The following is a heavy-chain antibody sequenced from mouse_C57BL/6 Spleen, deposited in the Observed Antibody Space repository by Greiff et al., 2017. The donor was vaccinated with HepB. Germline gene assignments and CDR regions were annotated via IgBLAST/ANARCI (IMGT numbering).Heavy chain of an antibody. CDR2: INPYNGGT. D-gene: IGHD1-1*01. V-gene: IGHV1-19*01. CDR1: GYTFTDYY. J-gene: IGHJ2*01. CDR3: ARPYGSSLHYFDY. Sequence: EVQLQESGPVLVKPGASVKMSCKASGYTFTDYYMNWVKQSHGKSLEWIGVINPYNGGTSYNQKFKGKATLTVDKSSSTAYMELNSLTSEDSAVYYCARPYGSSLHYFDYWGQGTTLTVSS.